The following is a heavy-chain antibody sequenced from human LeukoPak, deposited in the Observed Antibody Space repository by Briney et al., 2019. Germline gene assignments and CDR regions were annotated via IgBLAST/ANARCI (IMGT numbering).Heavy chain of an antibody. CDR3: ARVWSGYPSFDY. Sequence: ASVKVSCKASGYTFTNYYMHWVRQAPGRGLEWMGIINPSGGSTSYAQKFQGRVTMTRDMSTSTVYMELSSLRSEDTAVYFCARVWSGYPSFDYWGQGTLVTVSS. CDR1: GYTFTNYY. CDR2: INPSGGST. D-gene: IGHD3-3*01. J-gene: IGHJ4*02. V-gene: IGHV1-46*01.